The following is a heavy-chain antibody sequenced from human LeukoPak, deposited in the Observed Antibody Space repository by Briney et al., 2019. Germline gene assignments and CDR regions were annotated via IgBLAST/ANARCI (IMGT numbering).Heavy chain of an antibody. D-gene: IGHD6-19*01. CDR1: GFTFTSSA. Sequence: SVKVSCKASGFTFTSSAMQWVRQARGQRFEWIGWIVVGSGNTNYAQKFQERVTITRDMSTSTAYMELSSLRSEDRAVYYCAAERISSGSSIDYWGQGTLVTVSS. V-gene: IGHV1-58*02. J-gene: IGHJ4*02. CDR3: AAERISSGSSIDY. CDR2: IVVGSGNT.